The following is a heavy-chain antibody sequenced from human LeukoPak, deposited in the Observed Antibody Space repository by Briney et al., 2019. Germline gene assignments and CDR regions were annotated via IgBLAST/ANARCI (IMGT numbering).Heavy chain of an antibody. J-gene: IGHJ6*02. CDR2: ISGSGGST. Sequence: GGSLRLSCAASGFTFSSYAMSWVRQAPGKGLEWVSAISGSGGSTYYADSVKGRFTISRDNSKNTLYLQMNSLRAEDTAVYYCARDGRWDCSGGSCYDYYYYYGMDVWGQGTTVTVSS. CDR3: ARDGRWDCSGGSCYDYYYYYGMDV. CDR1: GFTFSSYA. D-gene: IGHD2-15*01. V-gene: IGHV3-23*01.